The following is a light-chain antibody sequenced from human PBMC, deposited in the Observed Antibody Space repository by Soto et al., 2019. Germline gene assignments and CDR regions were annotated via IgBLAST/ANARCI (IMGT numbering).Light chain of an antibody. V-gene: IGKV1-39*01. J-gene: IGKJ3*01. CDR1: QSISNY. CDR2: AAS. CDR3: QQSYSTPPFT. Sequence: DIQMTQSPSSLSASVGDRVTITCRASQSISNYLNWYQQKPGKAPKLLLYAASTLQGGVPSTFSGSGSGSYFTLTISSLQPEEFATYYCQQSYSTPPFTFGPGTKVDI.